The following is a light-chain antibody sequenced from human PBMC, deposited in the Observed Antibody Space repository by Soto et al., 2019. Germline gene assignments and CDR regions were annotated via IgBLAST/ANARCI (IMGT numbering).Light chain of an antibody. CDR3: GTWDSSLSAHV. V-gene: IGLV1-51*01. J-gene: IGLJ1*01. Sequence: QSVLTQPPSVSAAPGQKVTTSCSGSSSNIGNNYVSWYQQLPGTAPKLLIYDNNKRPSGIPDRFSGSKSGTSATLGITGLQTGDEADYYCGTWDSSLSAHVFGTGTKVTVL. CDR1: SSNIGNNY. CDR2: DNN.